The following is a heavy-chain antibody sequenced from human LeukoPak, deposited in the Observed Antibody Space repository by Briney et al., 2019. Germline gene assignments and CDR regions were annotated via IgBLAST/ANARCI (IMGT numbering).Heavy chain of an antibody. D-gene: IGHD5-18*01. Sequence: GASVKVSCKTSGYTFTGYYVHWVRQAPGQGLEWMGWINPNGGGTFYAQKFQGRVTLTRDTPISTAYMELSRLRSDDTAVYYCARVRPNSVMVHFDSWGQGTLLIVSS. CDR3: ARVRPNSVMVHFDS. V-gene: IGHV1-2*02. CDR1: GYTFTGYY. J-gene: IGHJ4*02. CDR2: INPNGGGT.